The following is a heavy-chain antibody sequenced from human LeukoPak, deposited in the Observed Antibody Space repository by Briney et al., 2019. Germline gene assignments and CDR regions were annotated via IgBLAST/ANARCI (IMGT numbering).Heavy chain of an antibody. CDR1: GGSFSGYY. D-gene: IGHD3-3*01. J-gene: IGHJ5*02. V-gene: IGHV4-34*01. CDR3: ARAEYDFWSGYPSALEP. Sequence: SETLSLTCAVYGGSFSGYYWSWIRQPPGKGLEWIGEINHSGSTNYNPSLKSRVTISVDTSKNQFSLKLSSVTAADTAVYYCARAEYDFWSGYPSALEPWGQGTLVTVSS. CDR2: INHSGST.